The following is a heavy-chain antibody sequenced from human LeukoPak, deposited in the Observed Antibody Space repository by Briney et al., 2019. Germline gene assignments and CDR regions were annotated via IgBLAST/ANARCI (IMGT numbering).Heavy chain of an antibody. CDR1: GGSISSSNW. J-gene: IGHJ5*02. D-gene: IGHD2-15*01. CDR2: IYRSGST. V-gene: IGHV4-4*02. CDR3: ARGTGVVVAATRWFDP. Sequence: PSGTLSLTCAVSGGSISSSNWWSWVRQPPGKGLEWIGEIYRSGSTNYNPSLKSRVTISVDKSKNQFSLKLSSVTAADTAVYYCARGTGVVVAATRWFDPWGQGTLVTVSS.